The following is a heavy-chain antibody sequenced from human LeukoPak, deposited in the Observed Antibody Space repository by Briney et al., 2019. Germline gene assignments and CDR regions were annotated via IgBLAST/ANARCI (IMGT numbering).Heavy chain of an antibody. D-gene: IGHD1-14*01. J-gene: IGHJ3*02. CDR1: GGSITNYY. V-gene: IGHV4-59*01. CDR2: IYYSGST. CDR3: ARGESGNHAGFFDI. Sequence: SETLSLTCTVSGGSITNYYWTWIRQPPGKELEWIGFIYYSGSTNYSPSLKSRVTISVDSSKNQFSLKLSSVTAADTAIYYCARGESGNHAGFFDIWGQGTMVTVSS.